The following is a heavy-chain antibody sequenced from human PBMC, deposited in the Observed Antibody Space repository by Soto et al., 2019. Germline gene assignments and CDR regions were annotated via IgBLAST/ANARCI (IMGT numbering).Heavy chain of an antibody. J-gene: IGHJ5*02. CDR2: ISGGGGSI. D-gene: IGHD6-13*01. V-gene: IGHV3-23*01. Sequence: GGSLRLSCAASGFTFSNYAMDWVRQAPGKGLEWVSGISGGGGSIYYADSVKGRFIISRDNSKNTLYLQMNSLRAEDTAIYYCAKGIAAPGTGWFDHWGQGTLVTVSS. CDR1: GFTFSNYA. CDR3: AKGIAAPGTGWFDH.